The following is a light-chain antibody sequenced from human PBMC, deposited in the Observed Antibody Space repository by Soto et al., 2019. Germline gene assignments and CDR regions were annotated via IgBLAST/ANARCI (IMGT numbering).Light chain of an antibody. CDR1: SSDVGGYDF. J-gene: IGLJ2*01. Sequence: QSVLTQPRSVSGSPGQSVTISCTGTSSDVGGYDFVSWYQQHPAKAPRLIIFDVDQRPPGVPDRFSGSKSVNTASLNIAGLRGEDEADYYCCSYAGSSFAIFGGGTKLTVL. CDR2: DVD. CDR3: CSYAGSSFAI. V-gene: IGLV2-11*01.